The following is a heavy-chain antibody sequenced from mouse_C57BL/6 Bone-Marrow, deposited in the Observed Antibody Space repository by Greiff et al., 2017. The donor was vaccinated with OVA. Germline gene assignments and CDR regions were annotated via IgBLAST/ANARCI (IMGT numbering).Heavy chain of an antibody. Sequence: EVQGVESGGGLVKPGGSLKLSCAASGFTFSDYGMHWVRQAPEKGLEWVAYISSGSSTIYYADTVKGRFTISRDNAKNTLFLQMTSLRSEDTALYYCARQDIVTTRSYFDYWGQGTTLTVSS. CDR2: ISSGSSTI. J-gene: IGHJ2*01. CDR3: ARQDIVTTRSYFDY. CDR1: GFTFSDYG. V-gene: IGHV5-17*01. D-gene: IGHD2-5*01.